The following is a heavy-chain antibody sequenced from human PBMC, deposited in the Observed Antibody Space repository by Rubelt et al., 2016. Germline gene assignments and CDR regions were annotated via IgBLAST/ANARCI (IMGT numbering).Heavy chain of an antibody. Sequence: QVQLVQSGAEVKKPGASVKVSCKASGYTFTSYYMHWVRQAPGQGLEWMGIINPSGGSTSYAQKCQGRVTMNSDTSTSTGYVELSSLRSEDTAVYYCARDEPYSSSWYDYWGQGTLVTVSS. CDR3: ARDEPYSSSWYDY. CDR2: INPSGGST. J-gene: IGHJ4*02. D-gene: IGHD6-13*01. CDR1: GYTFTSYY. V-gene: IGHV1-46*03.